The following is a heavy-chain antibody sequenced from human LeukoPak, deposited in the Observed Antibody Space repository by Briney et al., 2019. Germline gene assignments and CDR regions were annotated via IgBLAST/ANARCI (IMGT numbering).Heavy chain of an antibody. CDR2: NNYSSSS. CDR1: GGSTSSSNYY. CDR3: ARQDPSYCSCNDCYPYYFNY. J-gene: IGHJ4*02. V-gene: IGHV4-39*01. D-gene: IGHD2-2*01. Sequence: PSETLSLTCTVSGGSTSSSNYYWGWLRQPPGQELEWIVSNNYSSSSYYNPSSNSRITISVDTSNNQFSLKLNSVTASDTAVYYCARQDPSYCSCNDCYPYYFNYWGQGTLVTVSP.